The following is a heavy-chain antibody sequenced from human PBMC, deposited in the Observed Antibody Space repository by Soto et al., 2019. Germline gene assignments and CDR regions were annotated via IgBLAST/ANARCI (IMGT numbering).Heavy chain of an antibody. D-gene: IGHD3-10*01. CDR2: ISGSGGST. Sequence: GGSLRLSCAASGFTFSSYAMSWVRQAPGKGLEWVSAISGSGGSTYYADSVKGRFTISRDNSKNTLYLQMNSLRAEDTAVYYCAKDIGPRLWFGELLYYDLDYWGQGTLVTVSS. CDR1: GFTFSSYA. CDR3: AKDIGPRLWFGELLYYDLDY. J-gene: IGHJ4*02. V-gene: IGHV3-23*01.